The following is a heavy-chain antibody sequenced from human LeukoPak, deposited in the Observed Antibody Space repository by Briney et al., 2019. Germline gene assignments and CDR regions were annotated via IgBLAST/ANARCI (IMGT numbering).Heavy chain of an antibody. CDR3: VKDFGRVRGTPDS. D-gene: IGHD3-16*01. V-gene: IGHV3-64D*06. CDR1: GFVFSIYT. CDR2: ISGSGNGAST. J-gene: IGHJ4*02. Sequence: GGSLRLSCSASGFVFSIYTMYWVRQAPGKGPEYVSTISGSGNGASTYYADSVKGRFTISRDDSKSLLYLQMNGLRGEDTAVYYCVKDFGRVRGTPDSWGQGTLVTVSS.